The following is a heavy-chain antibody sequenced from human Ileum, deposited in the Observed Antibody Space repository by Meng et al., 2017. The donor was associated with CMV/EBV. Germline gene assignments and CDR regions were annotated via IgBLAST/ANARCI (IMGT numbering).Heavy chain of an antibody. CDR2: INANNGKT. V-gene: IGHV1-2*06. Sequence: KASGYTFNDNFIHWVRRAPGQGLQWMGHINANNGKTRFAQKFQGRVTMTRGTSINTVYMELNNLRSDDTAVYYCARDLVVVTAPGDSWGQGTLVTVSS. CDR1: GYTFNDNF. D-gene: IGHD2-21*02. CDR3: ARDLVVVTAPGDS. J-gene: IGHJ4*02.